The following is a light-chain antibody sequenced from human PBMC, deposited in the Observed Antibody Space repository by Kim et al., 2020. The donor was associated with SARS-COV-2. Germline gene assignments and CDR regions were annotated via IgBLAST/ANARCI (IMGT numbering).Light chain of an antibody. J-gene: IGLJ2*01. V-gene: IGLV2-14*03. CDR1: SSDVGGYNY. CDR2: DVR. CDR3: SAYTSSNTVL. Sequence: GQSLTISCTGTSSDVGGYNYGSWYQHLPGTAPKIILHDVRRRPSGVSYRFSGSKSGNTASLTISGLQAEDEGDYYCSAYTSSNTVLFGGGTQLTVL.